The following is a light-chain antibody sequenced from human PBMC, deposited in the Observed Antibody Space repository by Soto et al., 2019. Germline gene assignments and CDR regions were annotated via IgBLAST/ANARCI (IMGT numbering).Light chain of an antibody. CDR1: QSVSRN. CDR3: QQRSNGLT. Sequence: EIVMTQSPAILSVSPGESATLSFRASQSVSRNLAWYQQKPGQAPRLLIYDASNRATGTPARFSGSGSGTDFTLTISSLEPEDFAVYYCQQRSNGLTFGGGTKVDIK. J-gene: IGKJ4*01. CDR2: DAS. V-gene: IGKV3-11*01.